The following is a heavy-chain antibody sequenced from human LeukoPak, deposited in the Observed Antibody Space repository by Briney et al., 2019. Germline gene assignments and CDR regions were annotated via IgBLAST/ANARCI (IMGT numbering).Heavy chain of an antibody. CDR2: INTDGSRA. Sequence: GGSLRLSCAASGSIFSDYWMHWVRQAPGKGLVWVSGINTDGSRATYADSVKGRFTFSRDNAKNTLYLQMSSLRDEDTAVYYCVRDRPHNWFDPWGQGTLVTVSS. J-gene: IGHJ5*02. CDR3: VRDRPHNWFDP. V-gene: IGHV3-74*01. CDR1: GSIFSDYW.